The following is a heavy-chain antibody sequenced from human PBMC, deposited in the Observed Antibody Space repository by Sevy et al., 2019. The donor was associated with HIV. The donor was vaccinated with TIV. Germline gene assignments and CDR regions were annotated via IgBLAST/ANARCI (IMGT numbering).Heavy chain of an antibody. J-gene: IGHJ5*02. CDR2: IYPGDSDT. V-gene: IGHV5-51*01. Sequence: GESLKISCKGSGYSFTSYWIGWVRQMPGKGLEWMGIIYPGDSDTRYSPSFQGQVTISADKSIGTAYLQWSSLKASDTAMYYCARLGNVDTAMSDSLSWFDPWGQGTLVTVSS. CDR1: GYSFTSYW. D-gene: IGHD5-18*01. CDR3: ARLGNVDTAMSDSLSWFDP.